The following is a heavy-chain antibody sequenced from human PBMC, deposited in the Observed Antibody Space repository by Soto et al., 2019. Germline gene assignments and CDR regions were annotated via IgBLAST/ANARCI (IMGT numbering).Heavy chain of an antibody. CDR1: GFTFSSYA. CDR3: ASGSHSGYYSYY. D-gene: IGHD3-22*01. V-gene: IGHV3-30-3*01. CDR2: ISYDGSNK. J-gene: IGHJ4*02. Sequence: QPGGSLRLSCAASGFTFSSYAMHWVRQAPGKGLEWVAVISYDGSNKYYADSVKRRFTISRDNSKNTLYLQMNSLRAEDTAVYYCASGSHSGYYSYYWGQGTLVTVSS.